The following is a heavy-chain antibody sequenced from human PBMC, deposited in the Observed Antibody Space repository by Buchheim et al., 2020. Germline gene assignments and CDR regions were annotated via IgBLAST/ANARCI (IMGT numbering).Heavy chain of an antibody. D-gene: IGHD2/OR15-2a*01. CDR1: GFTFRNYW. J-gene: IGHJ5*02. CDR2: INEDGTEK. CDR3: AKHSIP. Sequence: EVYLVESGGGLVQPGGSLRLSCAASGFTFRNYWMNWVRQAPGKGLEWVANINEDGTEKYYVDSVKGRFTISRDNAKSSVYLQMSSLRVEDTAGYYCAKHSIPWGQGT. V-gene: IGHV3-7*03.